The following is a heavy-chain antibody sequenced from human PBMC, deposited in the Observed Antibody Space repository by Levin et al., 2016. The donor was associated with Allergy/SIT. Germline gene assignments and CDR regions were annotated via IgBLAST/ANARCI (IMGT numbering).Heavy chain of an antibody. Sequence: GGSLRLSCAASGFTFSNYAMTWVRQAPGKGLEWVSGISGSGGGTYYADSVKGRFTISRDNSKNTLFLQMSSLRGEDTAVYYCAKGDNFRGWFYYYYNMDVWGKGTTVTVSS. V-gene: IGHV3-23*01. CDR3: AKGDNFRGWFYYYYNMDV. CDR1: GFTFSNYA. D-gene: IGHD3-9*01. CDR2: ISGSGGGT. J-gene: IGHJ6*03.